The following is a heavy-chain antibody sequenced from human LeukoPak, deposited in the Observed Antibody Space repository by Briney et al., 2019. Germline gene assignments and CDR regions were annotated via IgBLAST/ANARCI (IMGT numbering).Heavy chain of an antibody. CDR1: GFSFSSYC. D-gene: IGHD6-13*01. CDR2: ISSSSSTI. J-gene: IGHJ6*03. Sequence: PGGTLRLTCAASGFSFSSYCLNWVRQAPGKGLEWFSYISSSSSTIYYAASVKGRFTISRDNAKNSLYLQMNSVRAEDTAVYYCAREGSSWYFYYMDVWGKGTTVTVSS. V-gene: IGHV3-48*01. CDR3: AREGSSWYFYYMDV.